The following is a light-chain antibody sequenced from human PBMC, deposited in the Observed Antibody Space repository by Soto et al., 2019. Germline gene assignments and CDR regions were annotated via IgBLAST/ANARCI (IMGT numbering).Light chain of an antibody. V-gene: IGLV1-44*01. J-gene: IGLJ1*01. CDR3: AARDDSLDGYV. Sequence: QSALAQPTSTSGDPGQRVTISCSGSNSNNGSNTVNWYQHLPGTAPKLLIYSNNQRPSGVPDRFSGSKSGTSASLAISGLQSEDEADYFCAARDDSLDGYVFGTGTKVTVL. CDR1: NSNNGSNT. CDR2: SNN.